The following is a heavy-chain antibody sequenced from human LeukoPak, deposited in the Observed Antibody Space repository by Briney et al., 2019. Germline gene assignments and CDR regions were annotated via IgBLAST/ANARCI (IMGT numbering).Heavy chain of an antibody. D-gene: IGHD3-10*01. CDR3: ARESGSELLWFGELSYYFDY. J-gene: IGHJ4*02. CDR2: TYYSGST. Sequence: SETLSLTCTVSGGSISSYYWSWIRQPPGKGLEWIGYTYYSGSTNYNPSLKSRVTISVDTSKNQFSLKLSPVTAADTAVYYCARESGSELLWFGELSYYFDYWGQGTLVTVSS. V-gene: IGHV4-59*12. CDR1: GGSISSYY.